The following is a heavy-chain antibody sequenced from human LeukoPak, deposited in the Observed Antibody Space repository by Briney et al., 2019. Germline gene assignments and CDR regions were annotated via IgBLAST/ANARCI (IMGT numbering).Heavy chain of an antibody. CDR2: INPNSGNT. J-gene: IGHJ4*02. CDR1: GYTFTNYD. V-gene: IGHV1-8*03. CDR3: AKHYQTTFDY. D-gene: IGHD1/OR15-1a*01. Sequence: RASVKVSCKASGYTFTNYDINWMRQATGQEPEWMGYINPNSGNTGYAQKFQGRVTLTRDTSISTAYMELSSLRSEDTAVYYCAKHYQTTFDYWGQGTLVSVSS.